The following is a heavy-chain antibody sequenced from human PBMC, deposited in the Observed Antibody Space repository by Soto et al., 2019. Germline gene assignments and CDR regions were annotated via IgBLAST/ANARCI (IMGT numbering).Heavy chain of an antibody. Sequence: EVQLVESGGGLVKPGGSLRLSCAASGFTFSSYSMNWVRQAPGKGLEWVSSISSSSSYIYYADSVKGRFTISRDNAKNSLYLQMNSLGAEDMAVYYCARDTYSSGWFDPWGQGTLVTVSS. V-gene: IGHV3-21*01. CDR3: ARDTYSSGWFDP. CDR2: ISSSSSYI. CDR1: GFTFSSYS. J-gene: IGHJ5*02. D-gene: IGHD3-10*01.